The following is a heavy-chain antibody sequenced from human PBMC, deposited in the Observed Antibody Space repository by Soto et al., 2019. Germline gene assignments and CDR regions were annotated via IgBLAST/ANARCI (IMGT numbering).Heavy chain of an antibody. CDR3: ASIAHLRPVIQATAAAGNRDATFDI. CDR2: ISFDGSQR. Sequence: QVQLVESGGGVVQPGGSLRLSCAASGFTFSIYAMHWVRQAPGKGLEWVAVISFDGSQRYFAESVKGRFTISRDNSKNILFLQVESLRAEDTAVYYCASIAHLRPVIQATAAAGNRDATFDIWGQGTLVTVSS. D-gene: IGHD6-13*01. J-gene: IGHJ3*02. V-gene: IGHV3-30*04. CDR1: GFTFSIYA.